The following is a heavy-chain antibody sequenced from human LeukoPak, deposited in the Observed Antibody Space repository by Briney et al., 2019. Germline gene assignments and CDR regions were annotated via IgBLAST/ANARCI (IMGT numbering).Heavy chain of an antibody. Sequence: SETLSLTCTVSGGSISSYYWSWIRQPPGKGLEWMGYIYTSGSTNYNPSLKSRVTISVDTSKNQFSLKLSSVTAADTAVYYCARQEGYCSGGSCYSDWFDPWGQGTLVTVSS. CDR1: GGSISSYY. D-gene: IGHD2-15*01. CDR3: ARQEGYCSGGSCYSDWFDP. CDR2: IYTSGST. V-gene: IGHV4-4*09. J-gene: IGHJ5*02.